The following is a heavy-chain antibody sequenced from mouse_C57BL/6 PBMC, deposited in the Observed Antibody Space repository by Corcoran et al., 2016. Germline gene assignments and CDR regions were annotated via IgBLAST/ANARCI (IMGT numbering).Heavy chain of an antibody. CDR2: INPNNGGT. V-gene: IGHV1-26*01. CDR3: AHSNYDYYFDY. D-gene: IGHD2-5*01. CDR1: GYTFTDYY. Sequence: EVQLQQSGPELVKPGASVKISCKASGYTFTDYYMNWVKQSHGKSLEWIGDINPNNGGTSYNQKFKGKATLTVDKSSSTAYMELRSLTSEDSAVYYCAHSNYDYYFDYWGQGTTLTVSS. J-gene: IGHJ2*01.